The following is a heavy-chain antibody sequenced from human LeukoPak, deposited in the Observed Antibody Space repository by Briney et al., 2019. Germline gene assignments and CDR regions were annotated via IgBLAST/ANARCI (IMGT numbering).Heavy chain of an antibody. D-gene: IGHD5-12*01. V-gene: IGHV4-39*01. J-gene: IGHJ3*02. CDR1: GGSISSSSYY. Sequence: SETPSLTCTVSGGSISSSSYYWGWIRQPPGKGLEWIGSIYYSGSTYYNPSLKSRVTISVDTSKNQFSLKLSSVTAADTAVYYCARQDIVATIYAFDIWGQGTMVTVSS. CDR3: ARQDIVATIYAFDI. CDR2: IYYSGST.